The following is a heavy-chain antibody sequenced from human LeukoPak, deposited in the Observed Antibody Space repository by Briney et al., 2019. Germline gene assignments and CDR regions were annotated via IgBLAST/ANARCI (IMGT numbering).Heavy chain of an antibody. D-gene: IGHD3-3*02. J-gene: IGHJ5*02. Sequence: PSETLSLTCTVSGYSISSGDYWGWIRQPPGKGLEWIGSIYHTGTTYYNPSLKSRVTISVDTSKNQFSLTLSSVTAADTAVYYCARGWSILRGGDWFDPWGQGTLVTVSS. CDR2: IYHTGTT. V-gene: IGHV4-38-2*02. CDR1: GYSISSGDY. CDR3: ARGWSILRGGDWFDP.